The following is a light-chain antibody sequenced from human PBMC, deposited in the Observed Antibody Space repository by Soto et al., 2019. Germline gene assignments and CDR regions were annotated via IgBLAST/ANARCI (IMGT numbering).Light chain of an antibody. CDR2: VYSDGSH. CDR1: SGHSSYG. Sequence: QSVLTQSPSASASLGASVKLTCTLSSGHSSYGISWHQQQPEKGPRYLMKVYSDGSHSKGDGVPDRFSGSSSGAERYLTISSLQSEDEADYYCQTWGTGIVLFGGGTKLTVL. CDR3: QTWGTGIVL. V-gene: IGLV4-69*01. J-gene: IGLJ2*01.